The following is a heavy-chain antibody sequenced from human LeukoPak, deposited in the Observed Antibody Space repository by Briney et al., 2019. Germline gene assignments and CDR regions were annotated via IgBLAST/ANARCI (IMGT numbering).Heavy chain of an antibody. D-gene: IGHD1-26*01. V-gene: IGHV1-2*02. J-gene: IGHJ4*02. CDR3: ARALVGATPFDY. CDR2: INPNSDGT. Sequence: ASVKVSCKASGYTFTGYYMHWVRQAPGQGLEWMGWINPNSDGTNYAQKFQGRVTMTRDTSISTAYMELSRLRSDDTAVYYCARALVGATPFDYWGQGTLVTVSS. CDR1: GYTFTGYY.